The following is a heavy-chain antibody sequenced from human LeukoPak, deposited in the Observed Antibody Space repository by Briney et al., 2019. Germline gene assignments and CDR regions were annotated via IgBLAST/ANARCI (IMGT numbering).Heavy chain of an antibody. CDR2: IYYSGST. J-gene: IGHJ3*02. V-gene: IGHV4-59*01. D-gene: IGHD6-13*01. Sequence: SETLSLTCTVSGGSISSYYWSWIRQPPGKGLEWIGYIYYSGSTNYNPSLKSRVTISVDTSKNQFSLKLSSVTAADTAVYYCARPRIAATFDAFDIWGQGTMVTVPS. CDR1: GGSISSYY. CDR3: ARPRIAATFDAFDI.